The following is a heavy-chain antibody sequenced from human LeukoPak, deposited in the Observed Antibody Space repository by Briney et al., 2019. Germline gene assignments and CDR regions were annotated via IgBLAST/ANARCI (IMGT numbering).Heavy chain of an antibody. J-gene: IGHJ4*02. CDR1: GGSFSGYY. CDR2: INHSGST. CDR3: ARHALKYSSGWYGPQLDY. D-gene: IGHD6-19*01. Sequence: SETLSLTCAVYGGSFSGYYWSWIRQPPGKGLEWIGEINHSGSTNYNPSLKSRVTISVDTSKNQFSLKLSSVTAADTAVYYCARHALKYSSGWYGPQLDYWGQGTLVTVSS. V-gene: IGHV4-34*01.